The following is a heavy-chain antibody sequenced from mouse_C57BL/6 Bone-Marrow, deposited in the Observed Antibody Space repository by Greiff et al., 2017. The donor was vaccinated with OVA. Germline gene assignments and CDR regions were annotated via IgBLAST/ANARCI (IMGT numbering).Heavy chain of an antibody. CDR2: IRNKANGYTT. Sequence: VQLKESGGGLVQPGGSLSLSCAASGFTFTDYYMSWVRQPPGKALEWLGFIRNKANGYTTEYSASVKGRLTISRDNYQSILYLQMNALRAEDSATYYSARYTLGEWYFDVWGTGTTVTVSS. CDR1: GFTFTDYY. J-gene: IGHJ1*03. D-gene: IGHD3-3*01. CDR3: ARYTLGEWYFDV. V-gene: IGHV7-3*01.